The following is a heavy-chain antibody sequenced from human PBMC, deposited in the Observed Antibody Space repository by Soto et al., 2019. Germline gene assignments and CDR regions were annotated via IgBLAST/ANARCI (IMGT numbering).Heavy chain of an antibody. CDR1: GGSFSGYY. CDR2: INHSGST. D-gene: IGHD3-22*01. CDR3: ARARYYYDSSGYYLYYFDY. Sequence: LSLTCAVYGGSFSGYYWSWIRQPPGKGLEWIGEINHSGSTNYNPSLKSRVTISVDTSKNQFSLKLSSVTAADTAVYYCARARYYYDSSGYYLYYFDYWGQGTLVTVSS. V-gene: IGHV4-34*01. J-gene: IGHJ4*02.